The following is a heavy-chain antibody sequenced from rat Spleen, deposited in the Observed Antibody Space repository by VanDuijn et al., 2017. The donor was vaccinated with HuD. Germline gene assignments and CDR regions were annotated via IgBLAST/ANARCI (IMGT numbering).Heavy chain of an antibody. D-gene: IGHD1-1*01. Sequence: EVQLVESGGGLVQPGRSLKLSCVASGFTFNNYWMTWVRQAPKKGLEWVASISYEGSGTYYGDSVKGRFTISRDNAKSTLYLQMDSLRSEDTASYYCARQWYYFDYWGQGVMVTVSS. CDR2: ISYEGSGT. V-gene: IGHV5-22*01. CDR3: ARQWYYFDY. J-gene: IGHJ2*01. CDR1: GFTFNNYW.